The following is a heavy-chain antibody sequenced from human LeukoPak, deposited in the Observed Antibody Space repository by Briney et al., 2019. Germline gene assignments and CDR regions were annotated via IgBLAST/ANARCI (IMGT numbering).Heavy chain of an antibody. Sequence: ASVRVSCKASGYSFTSYYMHWVRQAPGQGLEWMGIINPSGGSTSYAQKFQARVTMTRDTSTSTVYMELSSLRSEDAAVYYCARVRVVGATLAFDIWGQGTMVTVSS. CDR1: GYSFTSYY. CDR3: ARVRVVGATLAFDI. D-gene: IGHD1-26*01. V-gene: IGHV1-46*01. J-gene: IGHJ3*02. CDR2: INPSGGST.